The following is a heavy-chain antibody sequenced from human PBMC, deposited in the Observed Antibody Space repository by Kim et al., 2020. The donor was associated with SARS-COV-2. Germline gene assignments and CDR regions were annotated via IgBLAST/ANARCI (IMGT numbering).Heavy chain of an antibody. D-gene: IGHD3-16*01. J-gene: IGHJ5*02. CDR1: GFTFSSYG. Sequence: GGSLRLSCAASGFTFSSYGMHWVRQAPGKGLEWVAVISYDGSNKYYADSVKGRFTISRDNSKNTLYLQMNSLRAEDTAVYYCAKNLGGYSNWFDPWGQGTLVTVSS. V-gene: IGHV3-30*18. CDR3: AKNLGGYSNWFDP. CDR2: ISYDGSNK.